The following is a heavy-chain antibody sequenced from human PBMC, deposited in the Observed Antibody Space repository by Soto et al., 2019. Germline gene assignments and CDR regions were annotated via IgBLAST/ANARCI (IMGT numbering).Heavy chain of an antibody. CDR3: LSDFGDSKFDY. V-gene: IGHV3-33*01. D-gene: IGHD4-17*01. Sequence: PGGSLSLSCAVSGFTFSGYSMHWVRQAPGKGLEWVAVIWGGSNEYYADSVKGRFTISRDTSKNTLNLQMSSLRADDTAFYYCLSDFGDSKFDYWGQGTLVTVSS. CDR2: IWGGSNE. J-gene: IGHJ4*02. CDR1: GFTFSGYS.